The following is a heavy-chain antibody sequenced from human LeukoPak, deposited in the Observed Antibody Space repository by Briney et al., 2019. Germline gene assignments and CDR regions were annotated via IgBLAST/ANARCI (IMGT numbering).Heavy chain of an antibody. CDR2: ISYSGGT. D-gene: IGHD2-2*01. CDR1: GGSISNYY. V-gene: IGHV4-59*01. Sequence: SETLSLTCIVSGGSISNYYWSWIRQPPGKGLEWVAYISYSGGTNSNPSLKSRVTMSIDTSMNQFSLKVNSVTAADTAIYYCARGKGCASTSCQWRYWGQGTLATVSS. J-gene: IGHJ4*02. CDR3: ARGKGCASTSCQWRY.